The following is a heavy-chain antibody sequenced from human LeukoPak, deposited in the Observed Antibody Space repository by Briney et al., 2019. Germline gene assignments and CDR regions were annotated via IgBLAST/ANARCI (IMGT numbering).Heavy chain of an antibody. Sequence: ASVKVSCKASGYTFTSYGISWVRQAPGQGLEWMGWISAYNGNTNYAQKLRGRVTMTTDTSTSTAYMELRSLRSDDTAVYYCARSDYYYDSSGYLDYWGQGTLVTVSS. CDR3: ARSDYYYDSSGYLDY. CDR1: GYTFTSYG. D-gene: IGHD3-22*01. CDR2: ISAYNGNT. J-gene: IGHJ4*02. V-gene: IGHV1-18*01.